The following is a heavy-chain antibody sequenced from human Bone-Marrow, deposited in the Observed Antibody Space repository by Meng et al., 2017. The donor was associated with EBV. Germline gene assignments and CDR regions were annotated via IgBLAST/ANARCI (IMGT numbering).Heavy chain of an antibody. CDR2: ISAYNGNT. CDR1: GYTFTSYG. D-gene: IGHD2-15*01. V-gene: IGHV1-18*01. CDR3: ASEGYCSGASCYSDY. Sequence: VQRWQCGAERKIRGASVKVSCKASGYTFTSYGISWGRQAPGQGLEWMGWISAYNGNTNYAQKLQGRVTMTTDTSTSTAYMELRSLRSDDTAVYYCASEGYCSGASCYSDYWGQGTLVTVSS. J-gene: IGHJ4*02.